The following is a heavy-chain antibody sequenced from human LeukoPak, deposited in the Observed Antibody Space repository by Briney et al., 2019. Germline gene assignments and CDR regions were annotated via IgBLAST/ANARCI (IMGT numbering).Heavy chain of an antibody. CDR1: RFTFSNYG. Sequence: PAGPLRLSCSASRFTFSNYGMHWVLQAPGNGLGWWAGIWYDGSKKYCSDSVKGRFTISRDNSKNTLYLQMNSLRAEDTAVYYCATTASRGPQSAEYFQYWGQGTVVTVSS. V-gene: IGHV3-33*01. CDR2: IWYDGSKK. CDR3: ATTASRGPQSAEYFQY. J-gene: IGHJ1*01.